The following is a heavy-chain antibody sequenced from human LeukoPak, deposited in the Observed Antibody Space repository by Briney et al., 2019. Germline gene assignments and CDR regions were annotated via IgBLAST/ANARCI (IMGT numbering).Heavy chain of an antibody. CDR2: IYYSGNT. Sequence: SETLSLTCTVSGGSIASSPNYWVWIRQPPGKGLEWIGNIYYSGNTYYNPSLKSRVTISVDTSKNQFSLKLSSVTAADTAVYYCARVTGYSSGWPTYYYYMDVWGKGTTVTVSS. D-gene: IGHD6-19*01. CDR3: ARVTGYSSGWPTYYYYMDV. V-gene: IGHV4-39*07. J-gene: IGHJ6*03. CDR1: GGSIASSPNY.